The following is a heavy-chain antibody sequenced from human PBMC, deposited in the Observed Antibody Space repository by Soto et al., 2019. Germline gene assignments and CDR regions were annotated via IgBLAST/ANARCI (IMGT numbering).Heavy chain of an antibody. V-gene: IGHV2-26*01. D-gene: IGHD6-19*01. CDR1: GLSLRNAGMG. Sequence: SGPTLVNPTETLTLTCTVSGLSLRNAGMGVSWIRQPPGKALEWLAHIFSNDEKSYSTSLKSKLTISKDTSKSQVVLTMTNMDPVDTATYYCARIPQGSSGWYPRDYWGQGTRVTVSS. J-gene: IGHJ4*02. CDR3: ARIPQGSSGWYPRDY. CDR2: IFSNDEK.